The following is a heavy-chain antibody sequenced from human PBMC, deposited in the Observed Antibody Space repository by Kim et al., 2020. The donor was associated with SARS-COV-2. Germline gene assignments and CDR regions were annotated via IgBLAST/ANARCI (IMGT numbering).Heavy chain of an antibody. CDR2: IYYSGST. V-gene: IGHV4-59*13. Sequence: SETLSLTCTVSGGSISSYYWSWIRQPPGKGLEWIGYIYYSGSTNYNPSLKSRVTISVDTSKNQFSLKLSSVTAADTAVYYCVRGGGGYRYGFDYWGQGTLVTVSS. CDR3: VRGGGGYRYGFDY. CDR1: GGSISSYY. J-gene: IGHJ4*02. D-gene: IGHD5-18*01.